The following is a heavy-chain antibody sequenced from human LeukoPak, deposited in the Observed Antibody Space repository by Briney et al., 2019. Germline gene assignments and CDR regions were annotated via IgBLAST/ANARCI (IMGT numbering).Heavy chain of an antibody. CDR2: ININSGGI. CDR3: ARDRDGGVGTIHY. CDR1: GYTFIDYW. D-gene: IGHD3-3*01. J-gene: IGHJ4*02. Sequence: GASVKVSCKASGYTFIDYWIHWVRQAPGQGLEWMGRININSGGINYAQKFQGRVTMTRATSISTAYMELSRLRFDDTAVYYCARDRDGGVGTIHYGGQGTLVPVSS. V-gene: IGHV1-2*06.